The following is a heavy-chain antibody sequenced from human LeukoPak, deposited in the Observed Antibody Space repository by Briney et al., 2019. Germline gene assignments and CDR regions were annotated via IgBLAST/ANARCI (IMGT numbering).Heavy chain of an antibody. J-gene: IGHJ6*03. Sequence: SETLSLTCTVSGGSISSYYWSWIRQPPGKGLEWIGYIYYSGSTNYKSSLKSRVTISVDTSKNQFSLKLSSVTAADTAVYYCARTTEGGYTFGYFYYYYMDVWGKGTTVTISS. CDR1: GGSISSYY. CDR2: IYYSGST. CDR3: ARTTEGGYTFGYFYYYYMDV. V-gene: IGHV4-59*01. D-gene: IGHD5-18*01.